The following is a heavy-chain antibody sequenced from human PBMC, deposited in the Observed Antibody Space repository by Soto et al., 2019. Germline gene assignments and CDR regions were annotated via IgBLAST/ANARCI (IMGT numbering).Heavy chain of an antibody. D-gene: IGHD3-22*01. J-gene: IGHJ4*02. CDR1: GGSISSGGYY. CDR2: IYYSGST. CDR3: ARAVDYYDSSGYYYFDY. Sequence: PSETLSLTCTVSGGSISSGGYYWSWIRQHPGKGLEWIGYIYYSGSTYYNPSLKSRVTISVDTSKNQFSLKLSSVTAADTAVYYCARAVDYYDSSGYYYFDYWGQGTLVTVS. V-gene: IGHV4-31*03.